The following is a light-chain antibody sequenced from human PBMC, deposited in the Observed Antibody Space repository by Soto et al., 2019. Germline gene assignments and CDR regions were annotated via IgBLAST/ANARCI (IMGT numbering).Light chain of an antibody. CDR2: DAS. CDR1: KSVSSY. Sequence: EIVLTQSLATLSLSPGERATLSCRASKSVSSYLAWYQQKPGQAPRLLIYDASNRATGIPARFSGSGSGTDFTLTISSLEPEDFAVYYCQQRSNRTPTFGQGTKEDIK. CDR3: QQRSNRTPT. J-gene: IGKJ1*01. V-gene: IGKV3-11*01.